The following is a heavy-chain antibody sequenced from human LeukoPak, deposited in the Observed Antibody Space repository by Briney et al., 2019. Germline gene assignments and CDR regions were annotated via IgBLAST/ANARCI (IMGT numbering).Heavy chain of an antibody. CDR2: IYYSGRT. CDR3: ARATDVYSFDY. V-gene: IGHV4-30-4*01. Sequence: SETLSLTCTVSGGSISSGDYYWSWIRQPPGKGLEWIGYIYYSGRTYYDPSLKSRVTISVDTSKNQFSLKLSSVTAADTAVYYCARATDVYSFDYWGQGTLVTVSS. J-gene: IGHJ4*02. CDR1: GGSISSGDYY.